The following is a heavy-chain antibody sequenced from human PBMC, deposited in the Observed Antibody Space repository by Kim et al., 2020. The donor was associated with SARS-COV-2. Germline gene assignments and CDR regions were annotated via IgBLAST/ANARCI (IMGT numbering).Heavy chain of an antibody. D-gene: IGHD6-19*01. Sequence: GNGNTKYSKKFQGRVTITRDTSASTAYMELSSLKSEDTAVYYCARGGWAYWGQGTLVTVSS. CDR2: GNGNT. CDR3: ARGGWAY. V-gene: IGHV1-3*01. J-gene: IGHJ4*02.